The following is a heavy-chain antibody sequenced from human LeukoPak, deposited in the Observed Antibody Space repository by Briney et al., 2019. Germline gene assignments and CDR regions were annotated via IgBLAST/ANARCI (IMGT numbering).Heavy chain of an antibody. CDR1: GGSISSYY. Sequence: PSETLSLTCTVSGGSISSYYWSWIRQPPGKELEWIGYFSYSGSTNYNPSLKSRVTISVDTSKDQFSLKLSSVTAADTAVYYCASDRRRYYDGSGSCFDYWGQGTLVTVSS. J-gene: IGHJ4*02. CDR2: FSYSGST. D-gene: IGHD3-10*01. V-gene: IGHV4-59*01. CDR3: ASDRRRYYDGSGSCFDY.